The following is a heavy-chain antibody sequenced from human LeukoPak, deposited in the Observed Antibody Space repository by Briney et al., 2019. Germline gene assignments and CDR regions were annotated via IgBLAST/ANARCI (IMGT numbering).Heavy chain of an antibody. Sequence: GGSLRLSCAASGFTFSSYAMSWVRQAPGKGLEWVSAISGSGGSTYYADSVKGRFTIPRDNSKNTLYLQMNSLRAEDTAVYYCAKASAYVWGSYRYWGQGTLVTVSS. CDR2: ISGSGGST. D-gene: IGHD3-16*02. V-gene: IGHV3-23*01. CDR3: AKASAYVWGSYRY. CDR1: GFTFSSYA. J-gene: IGHJ4*02.